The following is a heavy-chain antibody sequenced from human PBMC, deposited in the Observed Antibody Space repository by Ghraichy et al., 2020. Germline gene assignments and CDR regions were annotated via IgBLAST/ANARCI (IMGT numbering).Heavy chain of an antibody. CDR2: IKSKTDGGTT. D-gene: IGHD2-2*01. Sequence: GGSLRLSCAASGFTFSNAWMSWVRQAPGKGLEWVGRIKSKTDGGTTDYAAPVKGRFTISRDDSKNTLYLQMNSLKTEDTAVYYCTGPYQLLSYWYFDLWGRGTLVTVSS. V-gene: IGHV3-15*01. J-gene: IGHJ2*01. CDR1: GFTFSNAW. CDR3: TGPYQLLSYWYFDL.